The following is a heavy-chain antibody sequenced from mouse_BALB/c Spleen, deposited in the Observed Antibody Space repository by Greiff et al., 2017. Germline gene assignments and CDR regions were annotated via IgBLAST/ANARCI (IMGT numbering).Heavy chain of an antibody. J-gene: IGHJ4*01. CDR2: IYPGDGDT. D-gene: IGHD2-4*01. CDR1: GYTFTSYW. V-gene: IGHV1-87*01. Sequence: QVQLKQSGAELARPGASVKLSCKASGYTFTSYWMQWVKQRPGQGLEWIGAIYPGDGDTRYTQKFKGKATLTADKSSSTAYMQLSSLASEDSAVYYCARYDYDGGDAMDYWGQGTSVTVSS. CDR3: ARYDYDGGDAMDY.